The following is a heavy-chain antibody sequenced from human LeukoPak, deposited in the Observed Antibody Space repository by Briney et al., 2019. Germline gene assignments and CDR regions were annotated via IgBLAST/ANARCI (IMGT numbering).Heavy chain of an antibody. D-gene: IGHD6-19*01. J-gene: IGHJ5*02. Sequence: SETLSLTCTVSGGSISSYYWSWIRQTAGKRLEWIGRIHTSGSTDYSPSLRGRVTISVDKSKNHLSLKLNSVTAADTAVYYCATSAAVGGVKWFDPWGQGTLVTVSS. CDR3: ATSAAVGGVKWFDP. V-gene: IGHV4-4*07. CDR2: IHTSGST. CDR1: GGSISSYY.